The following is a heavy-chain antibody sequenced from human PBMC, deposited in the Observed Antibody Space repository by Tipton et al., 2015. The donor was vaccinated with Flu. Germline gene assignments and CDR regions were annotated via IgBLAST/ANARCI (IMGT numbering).Heavy chain of an antibody. CDR3: VRYCAGGGCFLDPGPDY. J-gene: IGHJ4*02. Sequence: VQLVQSGAEVKKAGEPLRISCRGSGYSFASYWIGWVRQKSGTGLEWLGMIYPGDSDTRYNPSFRRQVTISADRSTNTAYLQWSSLEAWDSAMYYCVRYCAGGGCFLDPGPDYWGQGTLVTVAS. CDR2: IYPGDSDT. CDR1: GYSFASYW. D-gene: IGHD2-15*01. V-gene: IGHV5-51*03.